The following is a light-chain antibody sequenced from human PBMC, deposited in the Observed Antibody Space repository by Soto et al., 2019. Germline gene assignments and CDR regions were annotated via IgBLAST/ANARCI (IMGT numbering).Light chain of an antibody. Sequence: EMVLTRSRATRSSSPGERATLSCRASQTVGVRLAWYQHKPGQAPRLIIYEASNRAAGIPARFSGSGSGTDFTLTITSLEPEDFAFYYCHQRQRWPRTFGHGTKVDI. V-gene: IGKV3-11*01. CDR2: EAS. CDR3: HQRQRWPRT. J-gene: IGKJ1*01. CDR1: QTVGVR.